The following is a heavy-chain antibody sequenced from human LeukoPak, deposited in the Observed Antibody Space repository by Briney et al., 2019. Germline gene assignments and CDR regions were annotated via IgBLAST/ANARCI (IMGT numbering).Heavy chain of an antibody. D-gene: IGHD6-19*01. CDR2: IYYSGST. V-gene: IGHV4-59*01. CDR1: GGSISSYY. J-gene: IGHJ4*02. CDR3: ARGYSSGWRGYFDY. Sequence: SETLSLTCTVSGGSISSYYWSWIRQPPGKGLEWIGYIYYSGSTNYNPSLKSRVTISVDTSKNQFSLKLSSVTAADTAVYYCARGYSSGWRGYFDYWGQGTLVTVSS.